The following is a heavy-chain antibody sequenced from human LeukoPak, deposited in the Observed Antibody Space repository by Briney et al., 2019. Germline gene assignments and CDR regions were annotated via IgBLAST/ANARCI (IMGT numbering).Heavy chain of an antibody. CDR2: ISWNSGSK. J-gene: IGHJ4*02. CDR3: AKVVAGSGWSSFDY. CDR1: GFTFDDYA. D-gene: IGHD6-19*01. Sequence: GGSLRLSCAASGFTFDDYAMHWVRQAPGKGLEWGSGISWNSGSKGYADSVKGRFTISRDNAKNSLYLQMNSLRPDDTALYYCAKVVAGSGWSSFDYWGQGTLVTVSS. V-gene: IGHV3-9*01.